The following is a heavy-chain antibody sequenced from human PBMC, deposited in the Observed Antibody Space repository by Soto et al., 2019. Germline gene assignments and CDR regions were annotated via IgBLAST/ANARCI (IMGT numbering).Heavy chain of an antibody. D-gene: IGHD6-19*01. CDR1: GFTFSSYA. CDR3: AKELELYTSGCDY. V-gene: IGHV3-23*01. CDR2: ISGNGGST. J-gene: IGHJ4*02. Sequence: GGSLRLSCAASGFTFSSYAMSWVRQAPGKGLEWVSSISGNGGSTYYADSVKGRFTISRDNSKNTLYLQMNSLRAEDTAVYYCAKELELYTSGCDYWGQGTLVTVSS.